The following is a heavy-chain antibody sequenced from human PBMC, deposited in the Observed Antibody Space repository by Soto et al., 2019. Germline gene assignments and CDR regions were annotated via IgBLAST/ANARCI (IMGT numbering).Heavy chain of an antibody. V-gene: IGHV3-23*01. D-gene: IGHD2-2*02. CDR3: AKGYCSRTSCYSYYYYYMDV. CDR2: ISGSGGST. J-gene: IGHJ6*03. CDR1: GFTFSSYA. Sequence: GGSLRLSCAASGFTFSSYAMSWVRQAPGKRLEWVSAISGSGGSTYYADSVKGRFTISRDNTKNTLYLQMNSLRAEDTAVYYCAKGYCSRTSCYSYYYYYMDVWGKGTTVTVSS.